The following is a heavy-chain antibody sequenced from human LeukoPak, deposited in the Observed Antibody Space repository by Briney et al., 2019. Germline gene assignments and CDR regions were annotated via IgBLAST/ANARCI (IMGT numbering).Heavy chain of an antibody. CDR3: AKDSHGDLWFGELNAAFDY. J-gene: IGHJ4*02. V-gene: IGHV3-23*01. D-gene: IGHD3-10*01. CDR1: GSTFSSYG. CDR2: VSSSGGTT. Sequence: PGGSLRLSCAASGSTFSSYGMSWVRQAPGKGLEWVSAVSSSGGTTYYADSVKGRFTISRDNSKNTLYLQMNSLRAEDTAVYYCAKDSHGDLWFGELNAAFDYWGQGTLVTVSS.